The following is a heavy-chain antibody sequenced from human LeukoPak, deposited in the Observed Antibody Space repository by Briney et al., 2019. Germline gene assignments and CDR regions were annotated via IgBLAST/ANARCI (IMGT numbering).Heavy chain of an antibody. CDR2: MNPNSGNT. V-gene: IGHV1-8*03. Sequence: ASVKVSCKASGGTFSSYAISWVRQATGQGLEWMGWMNPNSGNTGYAQKFQGRVTITRNTSISTAYMELSSLRSEDTAVYYCARAKPGIAAAGMDFWGQGTLVTVSS. CDR3: ARAKPGIAAAGMDF. D-gene: IGHD6-13*01. J-gene: IGHJ4*02. CDR1: GGTFSSYA.